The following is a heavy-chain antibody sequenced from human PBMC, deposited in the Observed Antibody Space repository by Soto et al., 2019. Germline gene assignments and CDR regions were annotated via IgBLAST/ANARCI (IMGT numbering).Heavy chain of an antibody. J-gene: IGHJ6*02. CDR2: IYYSGST. V-gene: IGHV4-31*03. Sequence: PSETLSLTCTVSGGSISSGGYYWSWIRQHPGKGLEWIGYIYYSGSTYYNPSLKSRVTISVDTSKNQFSLKLSSVTAADTAVYYCARGVYDILTGYYTPMDVWGQGTTGTVS. D-gene: IGHD3-9*01. CDR1: GGSISSGGYY. CDR3: ARGVYDILTGYYTPMDV.